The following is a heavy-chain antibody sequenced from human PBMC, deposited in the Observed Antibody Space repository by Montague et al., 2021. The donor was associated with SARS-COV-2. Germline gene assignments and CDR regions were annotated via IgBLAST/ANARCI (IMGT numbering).Heavy chain of an antibody. V-gene: IGHV4-59*01. Sequence: SETLSLTCTVSGGSISRYYWNWIRQPPGKGLEWIAYIYYSGSTNYNPSLKSRVTISVDTSKNQFPLKLSSVTAADTAVYYCARSRENDNILTGYAYYFDYWGQGTLVTVSS. CDR2: IYYSGST. CDR1: GGSISRYY. J-gene: IGHJ4*02. D-gene: IGHD3-9*01. CDR3: ARSRENDNILTGYAYYFDY.